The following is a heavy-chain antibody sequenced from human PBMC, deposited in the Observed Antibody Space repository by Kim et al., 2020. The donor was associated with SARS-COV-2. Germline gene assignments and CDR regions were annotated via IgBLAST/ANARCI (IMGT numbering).Heavy chain of an antibody. Sequence: SETLSLTCAVYGGSFSGYYWSWIRQSPGKGLEWIGEINHSGSTNYNPSLKSRVTISVDTSKNQFSLKLSSVTAADTAVYYCAREVSHHDSSGFYDAFDIWRQGTMVTLSS. J-gene: IGHJ3*02. CDR2: INHSGST. D-gene: IGHD3-22*01. CDR1: GGSFSGYY. CDR3: AREVSHHDSSGFYDAFDI. V-gene: IGHV4-34*01.